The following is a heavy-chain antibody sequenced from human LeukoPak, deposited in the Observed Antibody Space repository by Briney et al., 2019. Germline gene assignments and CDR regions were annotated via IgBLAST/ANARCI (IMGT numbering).Heavy chain of an antibody. Sequence: AGGSLRLSCAASGFTFSSYAMSWVRQAPGKGLEWVSAISGSGGSTYYADSVKGRFTISRDNSKNTLYLQMNSLRAEDTAVYYCAKVIGTDYYYGMDVWGQGTTVTVSS. CDR3: AKVIGTDYYYGMDV. V-gene: IGHV3-23*01. CDR2: ISGSGGST. J-gene: IGHJ6*02. D-gene: IGHD3-22*01. CDR1: GFTFSSYA.